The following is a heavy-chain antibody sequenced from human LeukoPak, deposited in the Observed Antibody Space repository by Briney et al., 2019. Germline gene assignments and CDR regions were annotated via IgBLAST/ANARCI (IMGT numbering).Heavy chain of an antibody. D-gene: IGHD4-17*01. CDR3: ARTPGGDYAFADY. CDR1: GYSFTSYG. J-gene: IGHJ4*02. Sequence: ASVKVSCKASGYSFTSYGISWVRQAPGQGLEWMGWITAYNGNTNYAQKFQGRVTMTTDTSTSTAYMELRSLRSDDTAVYFCARTPGGDYAFADYWGQGTLVTVSS. V-gene: IGHV1-18*01. CDR2: ITAYNGNT.